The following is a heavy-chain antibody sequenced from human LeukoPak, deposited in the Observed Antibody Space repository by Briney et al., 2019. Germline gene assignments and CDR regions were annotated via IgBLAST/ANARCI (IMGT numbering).Heavy chain of an antibody. V-gene: IGHV1-18*01. CDR1: GYTFTSYD. D-gene: IGHD1-26*01. CDR3: ARERIVGATVTFDY. CDR2: MNPNSGNT. J-gene: IGHJ4*02. Sequence: ASVKVSCKASGYTFTSYDINWVRQATGQGLEWMGWMNPNSGNTNYAQKLQGRVTMTTDTSTSTAYMELRSLRSDDTAVYYCARERIVGATVTFDYWGQGTLVTVSS.